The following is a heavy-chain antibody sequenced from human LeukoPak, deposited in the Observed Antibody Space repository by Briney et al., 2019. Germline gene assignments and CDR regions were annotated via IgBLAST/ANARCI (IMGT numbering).Heavy chain of an antibody. CDR3: AKAGRTTVTNPYFDY. D-gene: IGHD4-17*01. V-gene: IGHV3-33*06. J-gene: IGHJ4*02. Sequence: GGSLRPSCAASGFTFSSYGMHWVRQAPGKGLEWVAVIWYDGSNKYYADSVKGRFTISRDNSKNTLYLQMNSLRAEDTAVYYCAKAGRTTVTNPYFDYWGQGTLVTVSS. CDR2: IWYDGSNK. CDR1: GFTFSSYG.